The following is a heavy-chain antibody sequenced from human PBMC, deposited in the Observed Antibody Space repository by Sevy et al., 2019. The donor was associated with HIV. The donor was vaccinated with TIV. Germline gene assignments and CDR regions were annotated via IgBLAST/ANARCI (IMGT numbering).Heavy chain of an antibody. V-gene: IGHV3-9*01. J-gene: IGHJ3*02. CDR3: TKDLGATLVPGYCYDGTCWPRDGFDI. Sequence: SLKISCAASGFTFDDYAMHWVRQAPGKGLEWVSGVSWNSASIGYVGSVRGRFTISRDNAKNSLSLQMNSLTSEDTAFYYCTKDLGATLVPGYCYDGTCWPRDGFDIWGHGTMVTVSS. CDR2: VSWNSASI. D-gene: IGHD2-15*01. CDR1: GFTFDDYA.